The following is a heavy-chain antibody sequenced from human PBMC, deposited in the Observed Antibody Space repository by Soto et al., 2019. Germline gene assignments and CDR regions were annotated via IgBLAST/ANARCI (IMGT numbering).Heavy chain of an antibody. CDR1: GGSTSPYY. CDR3: ARGSPWELYDY. V-gene: IGHV4-59*01. D-gene: IGHD1-7*01. Sequence: QVQLQESGPGLVKASETLSLTCTVSGGSTSPYYWSWLRQPPGKGLEWIGFIDYSGGARYNPSLMSRVTMSLDTSENQISLKLSSMTAADTAVYFCARGSPWELYDYWGQGTLVTVSS. CDR2: IDYSGGA. J-gene: IGHJ4*02.